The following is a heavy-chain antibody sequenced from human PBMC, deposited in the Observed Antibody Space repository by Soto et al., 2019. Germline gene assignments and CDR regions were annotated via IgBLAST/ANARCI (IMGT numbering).Heavy chain of an antibody. V-gene: IGHV5-51*01. CDR3: ATLGYCISTSCLPKRQGYYYGMDV. D-gene: IGHD2-2*01. CDR2: IYPGDSDT. CDR1: GYKVSTWHNFTSYW. J-gene: IGHJ6*02. Sequence: GESLKISCMGSGYKVSTWHNFTSYWIAWVRQMPGEGLEWMGIIYPGDSDTRYSPSFQGQVTISADKSISTAYLQWSSLKASDTAMYYCATLGYCISTSCLPKRQGYYYGMDVWGQGTTVTVSS.